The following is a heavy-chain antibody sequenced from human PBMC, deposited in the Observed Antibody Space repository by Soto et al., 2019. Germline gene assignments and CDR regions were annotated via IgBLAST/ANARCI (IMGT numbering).Heavy chain of an antibody. CDR2: IWYDGSNK. Sequence: GGSLRLSCAASGFTFSSYGMHWVRQAPGKGLEWVAVIWYDGSNKYYADSVKGRFTISRDNSKNTLYLQMNSLRAEDTAVYYCASARTEWDLGAFDIWGQGTMVTVSS. V-gene: IGHV3-33*01. J-gene: IGHJ3*02. CDR3: ASARTEWDLGAFDI. CDR1: GFTFSSYG. D-gene: IGHD1-26*01.